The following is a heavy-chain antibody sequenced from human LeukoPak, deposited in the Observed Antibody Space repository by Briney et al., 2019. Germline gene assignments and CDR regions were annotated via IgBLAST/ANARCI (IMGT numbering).Heavy chain of an antibody. Sequence: PSETLSLTCTVSGGSISSNFWNWLRQRHGQGLELIGCIDYSGSTNYNPSLKSRVTISVDTSKTQVSLKLSSVTAADTAVYYCARSNSATYEAWFDPWGQGTLVTVSS. CDR1: GGSISSNF. V-gene: IGHV4-59*01. D-gene: IGHD1-26*01. CDR3: ARSNSATYEAWFDP. CDR2: IDYSGST. J-gene: IGHJ5*02.